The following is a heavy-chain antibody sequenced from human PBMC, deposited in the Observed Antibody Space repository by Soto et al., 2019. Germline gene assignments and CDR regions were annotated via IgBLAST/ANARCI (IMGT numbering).Heavy chain of an antibody. CDR2: TYTSGST. V-gene: IGHV4-4*07. CDR1: GGSISSYY. D-gene: IGHD6-6*01. J-gene: IGHJ6*02. CDR3: ARDLRSSSDKSLDV. Sequence: SETLSLTCTVSGGSISSYYWSWIRQPAGKGLEWIGRTYTSGSTNYNPSLKSRVTMSVDTSKNQFSLKLSSVTAADTAVYYCARDLRSSSDKSLDVWGQGTTVTVSS.